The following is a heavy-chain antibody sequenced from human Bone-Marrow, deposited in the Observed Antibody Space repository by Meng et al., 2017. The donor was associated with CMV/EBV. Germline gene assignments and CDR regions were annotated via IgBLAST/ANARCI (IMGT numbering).Heavy chain of an antibody. CDR2: IYYSGST. J-gene: IGHJ5*02. V-gene: IGHV4-30-4*08. CDR1: GGAISSGDYY. D-gene: IGHD2-15*01. CDR3: AKNVVGGWFDP. Sequence: SETLSLTCNVSGGAISSGDYYWSWIRQHPGKGLEWIGYIYYSGSTYYNPSLKSRVTISVDTSKNQFSLNLNSVTAADTAVYYCAKNVVGGWFDPWGQGNLVTVSS.